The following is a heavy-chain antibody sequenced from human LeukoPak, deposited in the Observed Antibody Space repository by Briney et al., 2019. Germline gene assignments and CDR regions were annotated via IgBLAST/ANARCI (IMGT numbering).Heavy chain of an antibody. Sequence: GGSLRLSCAASGFTFSNYGMYWVRQAPGKGLEWVAIISYDGSNKYYADSVKGRFTISRDNSKNTLYLQMSSLRAEDTAVYYCAKDFQWLVFNYGVDVWGQGTTVTVSS. CDR1: GFTFSNYG. D-gene: IGHD6-19*01. V-gene: IGHV3-30*18. J-gene: IGHJ6*02. CDR2: ISYDGSNK. CDR3: AKDFQWLVFNYGVDV.